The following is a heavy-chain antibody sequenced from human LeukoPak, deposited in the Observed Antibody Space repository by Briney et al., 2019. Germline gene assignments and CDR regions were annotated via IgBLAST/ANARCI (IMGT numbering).Heavy chain of an antibody. CDR3: ARGLTYYYDSSGYYLDY. CDR2: INAGNGNT. J-gene: IGHJ4*02. Sequence: GASVKVSCKASGYTFTSYAMHWVRQAPGQRLEWMGWINAGNGNTKYSQKLQGRVTMTTDTSTSTAYMELRSLRSDDTAVYYCARGLTYYYDSSGYYLDYWGQGTLLTVSS. CDR1: GYTFTSYA. V-gene: IGHV1-3*01. D-gene: IGHD3-22*01.